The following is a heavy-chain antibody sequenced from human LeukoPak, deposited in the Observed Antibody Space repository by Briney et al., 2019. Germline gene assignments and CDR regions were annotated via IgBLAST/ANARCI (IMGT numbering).Heavy chain of an antibody. Sequence: ASVKLSCTVSGFIPTEVSIHWLRQAPRKGPEWMGSFDRENDETIYSHNFHGRVAMTEDTSADTAYMELTSLRSDDTAVYYCVADHYNNHGNFDFWGQGTLVTVSS. CDR3: VADHYNNHGNFDF. CDR2: FDRENDET. CDR1: GFIPTEVS. V-gene: IGHV1-24*01. D-gene: IGHD4-11*01. J-gene: IGHJ4*02.